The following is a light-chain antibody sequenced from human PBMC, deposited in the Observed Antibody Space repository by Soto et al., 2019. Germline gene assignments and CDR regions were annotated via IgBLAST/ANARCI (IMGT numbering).Light chain of an antibody. CDR2: GNS. V-gene: IGLV1-40*01. Sequence: SDLTKPPSVSGAPGQRVTISCTGSSSNIGAGYDVHWYQQLPGTAPKLLIYGNSNRPSGVPDRFSGSKSGTSASLAITGLQAEDEADYYCQSYDSSLSGSNVFGTGTKVTVL. CDR3: QSYDSSLSGSNV. CDR1: SSNIGAGYD. J-gene: IGLJ1*01.